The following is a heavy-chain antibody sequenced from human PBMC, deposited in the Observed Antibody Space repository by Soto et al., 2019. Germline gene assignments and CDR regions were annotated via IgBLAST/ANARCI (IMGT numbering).Heavy chain of an antibody. J-gene: IGHJ3*02. Sequence: GGSLRLSCAASGFTVSSNYMSWVLQAPGKGLEWVSVIYSGGSTYYADSVKGRFTISRDNSKNTLYLQMNSLRAEDTAVYYCARVTMVVVAATETYDAFDIWGQGTMVT. CDR3: ARVTMVVVAATETYDAFDI. CDR2: IYSGGST. V-gene: IGHV3-66*01. CDR1: GFTVSSNY. D-gene: IGHD2-15*01.